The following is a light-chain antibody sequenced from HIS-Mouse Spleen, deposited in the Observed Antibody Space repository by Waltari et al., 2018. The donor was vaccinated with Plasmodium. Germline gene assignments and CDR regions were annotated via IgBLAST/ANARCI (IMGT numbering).Light chain of an antibody. CDR3: MQGTHWPGT. J-gene: IGKJ1*01. V-gene: IGKV2-30*02. CDR2: KVS. CDR1: QSLVHSDGNTY. Sequence: DVVMTQSPLSLPVTLGQPASISCRSSQSLVHSDGNTYLNWFQQRPGQSPRRLIYKVSNRDCGVPDRFSGSGSGTDFTQKIGRWEAEDVGVYNCMQGTHWPGTFGRGTRVEIK.